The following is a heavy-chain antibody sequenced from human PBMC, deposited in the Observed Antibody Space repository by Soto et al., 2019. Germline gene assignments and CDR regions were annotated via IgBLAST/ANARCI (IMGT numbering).Heavy chain of an antibody. V-gene: IGHV1-18*01. CDR1: GYTFTSYG. CDR2: ISAYNGNT. J-gene: IGHJ6*02. CDR3: ARDLDSNYLPYYYYYGMDV. D-gene: IGHD4-4*01. Sequence: ASVKASCKASGYTFTSYGISWVRQAPGQGLEWMGWISAYNGNTNYAQKLQGRVTMTTDTSTSTAYMELRSLRSDDTAVYYCARDLDSNYLPYYYYYGMDVWGQGTTVTVSS.